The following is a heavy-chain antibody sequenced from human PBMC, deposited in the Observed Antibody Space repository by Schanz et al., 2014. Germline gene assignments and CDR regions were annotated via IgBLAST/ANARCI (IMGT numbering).Heavy chain of an antibody. CDR3: ARSGVDV. J-gene: IGHJ6*02. CDR2: IDRDGSRT. Sequence: EVQLVESGGGLVQPGGSLRLSCAASGFTFSSYSMNWVRQAPGKGLEWVSRIDRDGSRTNYADSVKGRFTISRDNAKSTVYLQMNSLRAEDTAVYYCARSGVDVWGQGTTVTVSS. CDR1: GFTFSSYS. V-gene: IGHV3-74*02. D-gene: IGHD3-10*01.